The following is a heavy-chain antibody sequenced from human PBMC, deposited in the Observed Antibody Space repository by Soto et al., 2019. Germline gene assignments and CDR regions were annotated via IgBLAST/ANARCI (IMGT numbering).Heavy chain of an antibody. Sequence: QVQLRESGPGLVKPSGTLSLTCAVSGGSIYSSNWWGWVRQPPGKGLEWIGEIDHSGNTNYNSSLKSRLTISVDTSKTHFSLNLTSVTPADTAVYYCARGGVGGGDSFDFWGQGTLVTVSS. D-gene: IGHD2-21*02. CDR3: ARGGVGGGDSFDF. V-gene: IGHV4-4*02. CDR1: GGSIYSSNW. J-gene: IGHJ4*02. CDR2: IDHSGNT.